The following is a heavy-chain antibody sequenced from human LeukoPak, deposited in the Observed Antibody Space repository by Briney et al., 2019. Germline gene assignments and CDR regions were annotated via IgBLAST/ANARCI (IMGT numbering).Heavy chain of an antibody. D-gene: IGHD3-9*01. CDR3: ARYDILTGYHSFDY. J-gene: IGHJ4*02. CDR1: GYTFTSYA. Sequence: EASVKVSCKASGYTFTSYAMHWVRQAPGQRLEWMGWINAGNGNTKYSQKFQGRVTITRDTSASTAYMELSSLRSEDTAVYYCARYDILTGYHSFDYWGQGTLVTVSS. V-gene: IGHV1-3*01. CDR2: INAGNGNT.